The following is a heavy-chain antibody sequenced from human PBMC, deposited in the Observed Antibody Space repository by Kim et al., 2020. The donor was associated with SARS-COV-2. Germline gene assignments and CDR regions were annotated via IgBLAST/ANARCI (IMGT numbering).Heavy chain of an antibody. Sequence: ASVKVSCKASGYTFTSYYMHWVRQAPGQGLEWMGIINPSGGSTSYAQKFHGRVTMTRDTSTSTVYMELSSLRSEDTAVYYCAKNIVVVPAAKAWDYYGMDVWGQGTRDTVSS. V-gene: IGHV1-46*01. CDR3: AKNIVVVPAAKAWDYYGMDV. J-gene: IGHJ6*02. CDR1: GYTFTSYY. D-gene: IGHD2-2*01. CDR2: INPSGGST.